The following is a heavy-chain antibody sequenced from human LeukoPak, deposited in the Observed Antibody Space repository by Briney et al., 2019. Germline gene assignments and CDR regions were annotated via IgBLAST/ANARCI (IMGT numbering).Heavy chain of an antibody. CDR3: ARDVDHYHSTGKGLVDI. V-gene: IGHV1-2*02. J-gene: IGHJ3*02. D-gene: IGHD3-22*01. CDR2: INPNGGGT. CDR1: GYTFTGYY. Sequence: ASVKVSCKASGYTFTGYYIHWVRQAPGQGLGWMGWINPNGGGTNSAQKFQGRVTMTRDTSISTAYMELNRLRSDDTAVYYCARDVDHYHSTGKGLVDIWGQGTMVTVSS.